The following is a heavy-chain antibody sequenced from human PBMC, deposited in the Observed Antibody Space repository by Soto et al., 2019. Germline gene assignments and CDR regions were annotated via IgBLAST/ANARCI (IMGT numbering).Heavy chain of an antibody. CDR1: GFTFSSFW. CDR3: AMDVAYNRQDY. D-gene: IGHD1-20*01. V-gene: IGHV3-7*04. Sequence: PGGSLRISCAASGFTFSSFWMAWVRQAPGKGLEWLANIKEDGTMTYYLDSVKGRFTISRDNAKNSLFLQMDSLTADDTAVYYCAMDVAYNRQDYWCLGTLVTVSS. J-gene: IGHJ4*02. CDR2: IKEDGTMT.